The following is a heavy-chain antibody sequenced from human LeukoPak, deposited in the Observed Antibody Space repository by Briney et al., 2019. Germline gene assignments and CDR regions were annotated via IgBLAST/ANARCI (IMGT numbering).Heavy chain of an antibody. CDR1: GGSISTYY. CDR2: IYYSGTA. CDR3: ARHLSSGWSDY. Sequence: PSETLSLTCTVSGGSISTYYWSWIRQPPGKGLDWIGYIYYSGTAHYHPSLKSRVTISLDTSKNQFSLRLSSVTAADTAVYYCARHLSSGWSDYWGQGTLVTVS. J-gene: IGHJ4*02. D-gene: IGHD6-19*01. V-gene: IGHV4-59*08.